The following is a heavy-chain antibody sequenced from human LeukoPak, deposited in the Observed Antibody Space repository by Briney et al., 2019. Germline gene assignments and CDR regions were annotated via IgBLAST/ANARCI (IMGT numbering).Heavy chain of an antibody. CDR1: GFTFSSYG. D-gene: IGHD1-26*01. J-gene: IGHJ4*02. V-gene: IGHV3-64D*09. CDR2: IRNKAGST. CDR3: VKSGTWADFDS. Sequence: GGSLRLSCSASGFTFSSYGMHWVRQAPGKGLEYVSGIRNKAGSTYYADSVKGRFTISRDNSTNTLHLQMSSLRADDTAVYYCVKSGTWADFDSWGQGTLVTVSS.